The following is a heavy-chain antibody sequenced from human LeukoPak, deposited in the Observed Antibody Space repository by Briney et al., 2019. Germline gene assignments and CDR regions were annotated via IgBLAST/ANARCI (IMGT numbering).Heavy chain of an antibody. Sequence: ASVKVSCKASGGTFSSYAISWVRQAPGQGLEWMGGIIPIFGTANYAQKFQGRVTITTNESTSTAYMELSSLRSEDTAVYYCATQKGVGSYGRHYFDYWGQGTLVTVSS. D-gene: IGHD1-26*01. CDR2: IIPIFGTA. CDR1: GGTFSSYA. V-gene: IGHV1-69*05. J-gene: IGHJ4*02. CDR3: ATQKGVGSYGRHYFDY.